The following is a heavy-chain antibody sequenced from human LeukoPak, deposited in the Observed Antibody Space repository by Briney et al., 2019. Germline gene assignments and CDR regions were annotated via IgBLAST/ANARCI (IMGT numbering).Heavy chain of an antibody. V-gene: IGHV3-7*03. CDR1: GFTFSSYW. Sequence: PTGGSLRLSCAASGFTFSSYWMSWVRQAPGKGLEWVANIKQDGSEKYYVDSVKGRFTIFRDNAKNSLYLQMNSLRAEDTAVYYCARDGQWLVLPFDYWGQGTLVTVSS. CDR3: ARDGQWLVLPFDY. CDR2: IKQDGSEK. D-gene: IGHD6-19*01. J-gene: IGHJ4*02.